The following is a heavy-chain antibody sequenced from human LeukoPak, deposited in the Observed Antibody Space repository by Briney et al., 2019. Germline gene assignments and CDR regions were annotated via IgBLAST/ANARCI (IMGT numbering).Heavy chain of an antibody. D-gene: IGHD3-10*01. J-gene: IGHJ4*02. CDR3: ARVPLWLGEGLSPYYFDS. CDR1: GDSVTSNSAA. CDR2: TYYRSKWFN. Sequence: PSQTLSLTCAISGDSVTSNSAAWNWIRQSPSRGLEWLGRTYYRSKWFNDYAVSVKSRITISADTSKNQFSLQLNSVTPEDTAVYYCARVPLWLGEGLSPYYFDSWGQGTLVTVSS. V-gene: IGHV6-1*01.